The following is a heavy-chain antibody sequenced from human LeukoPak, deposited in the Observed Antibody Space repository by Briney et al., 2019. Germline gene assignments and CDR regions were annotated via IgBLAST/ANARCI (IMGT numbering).Heavy chain of an antibody. V-gene: IGHV3-74*01. CDR2: INSDGSST. D-gene: IGHD3-16*01. Sequence: GGSLRLSCAASGFTFSSYWMHWVRQAPGKRLVWVSRINSDGSSTSYADSVKGRFTISRDNAKNTLYLQMNSLRAEDTAVYYCARVRLRLGELLYYFDYWGQGTLVTVSS. J-gene: IGHJ4*02. CDR1: GFTFSSYW. CDR3: ARVRLRLGELLYYFDY.